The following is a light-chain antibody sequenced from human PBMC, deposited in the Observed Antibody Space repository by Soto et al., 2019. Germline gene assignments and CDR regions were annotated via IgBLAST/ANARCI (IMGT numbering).Light chain of an antibody. V-gene: IGKV1-9*01. Sequence: DIQLTQSPSFLSASVGDRVTITCRASQGISSYLAGYQQKPGKAPKLLIYAASTLQSGVPSRFSGSGSWTESTLANSSLQPEDFPTSDCQQLNSYSLTVGGGTKVEIK. CDR1: QGISSY. CDR3: QQLNSYSLT. J-gene: IGKJ4*01. CDR2: AAS.